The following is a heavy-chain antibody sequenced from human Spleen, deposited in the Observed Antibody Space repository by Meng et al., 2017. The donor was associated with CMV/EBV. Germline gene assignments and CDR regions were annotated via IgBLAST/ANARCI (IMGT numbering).Heavy chain of an antibody. CDR2: ISGYNGRT. CDR1: GYPFTSYG. Sequence: ASVKVSCKTSGYPFTSYGISWVRQAPGQGLEWMGWISGYNGRTNYAQNFQGRLIMTADTSTSTAYMELRSLRSDDTAVYYCAREGGKRYCSSTSCLDYFDYWGQGTLVTVSS. V-gene: IGHV1-18*01. J-gene: IGHJ4*02. CDR3: AREGGKRYCSSTSCLDYFDY. D-gene: IGHD2-2*01.